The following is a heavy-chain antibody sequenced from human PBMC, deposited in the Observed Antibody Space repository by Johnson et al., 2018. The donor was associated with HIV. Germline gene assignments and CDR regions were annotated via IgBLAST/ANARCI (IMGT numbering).Heavy chain of an antibody. D-gene: IGHD1-26*01. CDR2: ISTSGSNI. J-gene: IGHJ3*02. Sequence: QVQLVESGGGLVQHGGSLRLSCVASGFTFSDNYMSWIRQAPGKGLEWVSYISTSGSNIYYADSVKGRLTISRDNAKNTLYLQMNSLRAEDTAVYYCARDPYSGSYSAFDIWGQGTMVTVSS. V-gene: IGHV3-11*01. CDR3: ARDPYSGSYSAFDI. CDR1: GFTFSDNY.